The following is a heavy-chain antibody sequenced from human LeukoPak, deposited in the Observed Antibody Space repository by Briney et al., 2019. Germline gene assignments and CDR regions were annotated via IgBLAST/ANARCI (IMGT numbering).Heavy chain of an antibody. CDR2: ISGSGGST. V-gene: IGHV3-23*01. Sequence: GRSLRLSCAVSGITFSSYAMSWVRQAPGKGLEWVSAISGSGGSTYYADSVKGRFTISRDNSKNTLYLQMNSLRAEDTAVYYCAKQRGVSFPGDYWGQGTLVTVSS. CDR3: AKQRGVSFPGDY. D-gene: IGHD3-10*01. CDR1: GITFSSYA. J-gene: IGHJ4*02.